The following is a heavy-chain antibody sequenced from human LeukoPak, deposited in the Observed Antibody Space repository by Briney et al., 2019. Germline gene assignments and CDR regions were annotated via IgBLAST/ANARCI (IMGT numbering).Heavy chain of an antibody. CDR3: ARMAGSYYSDYYMDV. CDR2: IYYSGST. D-gene: IGHD1-26*01. CDR1: GGSISSYY. J-gene: IGHJ6*03. Sequence: SETLSLTCTVSGGSISSYYWSWIRQPPGKGLEWIGYIYYSGSTNYNPSLKSRVTISVDTSKNQFSLKLSSVTAADPAVYYCARMAGSYYSDYYMDVWGKGTTVTVS. V-gene: IGHV4-59*01.